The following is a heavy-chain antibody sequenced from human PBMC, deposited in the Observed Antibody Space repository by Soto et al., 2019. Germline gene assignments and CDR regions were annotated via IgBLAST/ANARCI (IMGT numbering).Heavy chain of an antibody. D-gene: IGHD2-2*01. J-gene: IGHJ6*02. CDR2: VIPTFGTT. Sequence: QVQLVQSGAEVKKPGSSVKVSCKASGGTFTSYRINWVRQAPGQGLEWMGEVIPTFGTTSYAQKFQGRVSINADKSTITAYMELSSLRSEDTAGYYCARGGAVSTGYGMDVWGQGTAVTVSS. CDR3: ARGGAVSTGYGMDV. V-gene: IGHV1-69*06. CDR1: GGTFTSYR.